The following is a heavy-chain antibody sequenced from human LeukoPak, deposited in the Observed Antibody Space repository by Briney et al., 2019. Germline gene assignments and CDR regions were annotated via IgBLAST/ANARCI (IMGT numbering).Heavy chain of an antibody. CDR3: AKSIAVAGREWGNWFDP. CDR2: TYYRSKWYN. CDR1: GDSVSSNSAA. J-gene: IGHJ5*02. V-gene: IGHV6-1*01. Sequence: SQTLSLTCAISGDSVSSNSAAWNWIRQSPSRGLEWLGRTYYRSKWYNDYAVSVKSRITINPDTSKNQFSLQLNSVSPEDTAVYYCAKSIAVAGREWGNWFDPWGQGTLVTVSS. D-gene: IGHD6-19*01.